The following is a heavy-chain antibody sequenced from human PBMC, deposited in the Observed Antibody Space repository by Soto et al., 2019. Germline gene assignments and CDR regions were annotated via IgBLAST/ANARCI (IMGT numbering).Heavy chain of an antibody. CDR3: ARVYYDYGDSDKYYFDY. CDR1: GGSISSYY. D-gene: IGHD4-17*01. J-gene: IGHJ4*02. CDR2: IYYSGST. Sequence: SETLSLSYTVSGGSISSYYWSWIRQPPGKGLEWIGYIYYSGSTNYNPSLKSRVTISVDTSKNQFSLKLSSVTAADTAVYYCARVYYDYGDSDKYYFDYWGQGTLVTVSS. V-gene: IGHV4-59*08.